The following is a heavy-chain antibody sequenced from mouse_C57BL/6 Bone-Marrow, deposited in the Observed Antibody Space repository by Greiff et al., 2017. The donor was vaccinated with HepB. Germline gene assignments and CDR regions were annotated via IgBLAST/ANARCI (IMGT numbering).Heavy chain of an antibody. Sequence: QVQLQQSGAELVKPGASVKLSCKASGYTFTSYWMHWVKQRPGQGLEWIGMIHPNSGSTNYNEKFKSKATLTVDKSSSTAYMQLSSLTSEDSAVYYCARVRGYYGSSHYFDYRGQGTTLTVSS. CDR2: IHPNSGST. CDR1: GYTFTSYW. D-gene: IGHD1-1*01. CDR3: ARVRGYYGSSHYFDY. V-gene: IGHV1-64*01. J-gene: IGHJ2*01.